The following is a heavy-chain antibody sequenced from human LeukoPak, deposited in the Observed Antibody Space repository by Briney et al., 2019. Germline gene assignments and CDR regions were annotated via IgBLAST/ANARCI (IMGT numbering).Heavy chain of an antibody. Sequence: PGGSLRLSCAASGFTFSSYAMTWVRQAPGKGLEWVSLIYSGGSTYYADSVKGRFTISRDNSKNTLYLQMNSLRAEDTAVYYCAKFGGIAVAGDAFDIWGQGTMVTVSS. J-gene: IGHJ3*02. D-gene: IGHD6-19*01. V-gene: IGHV3-23*03. CDR2: IYSGGST. CDR3: AKFGGIAVAGDAFDI. CDR1: GFTFSSYA.